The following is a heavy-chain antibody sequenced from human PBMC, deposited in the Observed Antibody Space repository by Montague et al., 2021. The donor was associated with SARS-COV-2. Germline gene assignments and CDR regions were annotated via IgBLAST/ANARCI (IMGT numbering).Heavy chain of an antibody. J-gene: IGHJ4*02. CDR1: GGSISSSSYY. V-gene: IGHV4-39*07. Sequence: SETLSLTCTVSGGSISSSSYYWGWIRQPPGKGLEWIGSIYYSGSTYYNPSLKSRVTISVDTSKNQFSLKLSSVTAADTAVYYCARVISRQKNMVVVGLSCFDFWGQGTLVTVSS. CDR2: IYYSGST. CDR3: ARVISRQKNMVVVGLSCFDF. D-gene: IGHD2-15*01.